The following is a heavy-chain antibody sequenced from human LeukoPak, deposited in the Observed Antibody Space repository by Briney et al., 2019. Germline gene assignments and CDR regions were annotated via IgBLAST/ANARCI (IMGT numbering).Heavy chain of an antibody. CDR2: ISYDGSNK. V-gene: IGHV3-30-3*01. CDR3: ARDEGIVIAVAGTFDY. CDR1: GFTFSSYA. J-gene: IGHJ4*02. Sequence: GRSLRLSCAASGFTFSSYAMHWVRQAPGKGLEWVAVISYDGSNKYYADSVKGRFTISRDNSKNTLYLQMNSLRAEDTAVYYCARDEGIVIAVAGTFDYWGQGTLVTVSS. D-gene: IGHD6-19*01.